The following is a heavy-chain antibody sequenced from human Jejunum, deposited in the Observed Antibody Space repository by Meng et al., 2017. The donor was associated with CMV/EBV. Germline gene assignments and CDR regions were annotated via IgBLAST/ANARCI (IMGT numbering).Heavy chain of an antibody. V-gene: IGHV5-51*01. J-gene: IGHJ3*02. CDR1: GYMFAFTW. CDR3: ATQTGLGNDAHNI. Sequence: SGYMFAFTWIGWVRQMPGKGLDWMGLIYPDDSNIKYSPSFQGQVTISADKSISTAYLQWSSLKASDTAMYYCATQTGLGNDAHNIWGQGTMVTVSS. CDR2: IYPDDSNI. D-gene: IGHD3/OR15-3a*01.